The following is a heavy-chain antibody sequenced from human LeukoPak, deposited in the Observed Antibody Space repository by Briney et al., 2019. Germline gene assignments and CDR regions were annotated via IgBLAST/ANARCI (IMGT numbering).Heavy chain of an antibody. J-gene: IGHJ4*02. D-gene: IGHD2-2*01. Sequence: GGSLRLSCAASGFTFSSYSMSWVRQAPGKGLEWLSYISVSSSTIYYADSVKGRFSISRDNAKNSLFLQMNSLRAEDTAVYYCVPGYCTTTSCTHYFEYWGQGTLVTVSS. CDR1: GFTFSSYS. CDR2: ISVSSSTI. CDR3: VPGYCTTTSCTHYFEY. V-gene: IGHV3-48*01.